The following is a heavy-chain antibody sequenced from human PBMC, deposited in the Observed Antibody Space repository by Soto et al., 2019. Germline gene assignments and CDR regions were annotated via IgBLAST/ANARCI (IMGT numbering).Heavy chain of an antibody. Sequence: GESLKISCKGSGYSFTSYWISWVRQMPGKGLEWMGRIDPSDSYTNYSPSFQGHVTISADKSISTAYLQWSSLKASDTAMYYCARDIVVVVAAPGYYYGMGVWGQGTTVTVSS. J-gene: IGHJ6*02. CDR3: ARDIVVVVAAPGYYYGMGV. CDR1: GYSFTSYW. D-gene: IGHD2-15*01. V-gene: IGHV5-10-1*01. CDR2: IDPSDSYT.